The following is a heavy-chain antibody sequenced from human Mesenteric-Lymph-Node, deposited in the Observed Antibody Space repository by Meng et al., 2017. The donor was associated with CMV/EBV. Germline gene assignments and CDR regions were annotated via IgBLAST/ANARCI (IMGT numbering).Heavy chain of an antibody. CDR1: GGTFSSYA. V-gene: IGHV1-69*10. Sequence: SVKVSCKASGGTFSSYAISWVRQAPGQGLEWMGGIIPILGIANYAQKFQGRVTITADKSTSTAYMELSSLRSEGTAVYYCARDGGRAYYFDYWGQGTLVTVSS. J-gene: IGHJ4*02. D-gene: IGHD3-16*01. CDR2: IIPILGIA. CDR3: ARDGGRAYYFDY.